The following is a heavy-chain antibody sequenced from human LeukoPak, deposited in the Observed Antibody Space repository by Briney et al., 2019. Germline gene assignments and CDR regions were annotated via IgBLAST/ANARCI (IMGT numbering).Heavy chain of an antibody. Sequence: ASVKVSCKASGYTFTSYYMHWVRQAPGQGLEWMGIINPSGGSTSYAQKFQGRVTITADESTSTAYMELSSLRSEDTAVYYCARSAAGRNYFDYWGQGTLVTVSS. D-gene: IGHD6-13*01. CDR2: INPSGGST. V-gene: IGHV1-46*01. J-gene: IGHJ4*02. CDR1: GYTFTSYY. CDR3: ARSAAGRNYFDY.